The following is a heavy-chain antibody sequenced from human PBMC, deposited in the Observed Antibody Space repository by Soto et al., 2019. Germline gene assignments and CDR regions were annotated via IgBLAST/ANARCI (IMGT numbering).Heavy chain of an antibody. D-gene: IGHD6-13*01. CDR1: GFTFSSYS. Sequence: SLRLSCAASGFTFSSYSMNWVRQAPGKGLEWVSSISSSSSYIYYADSVKGRFTISRDNAKNSLYLQMNSLRAEDTAVYYCASLPSDDSSWYGYYYYYGMDVWGQGTTVTVSS. CDR2: ISSSSSYI. J-gene: IGHJ6*02. CDR3: ASLPSDDSSWYGYYYYYGMDV. V-gene: IGHV3-21*01.